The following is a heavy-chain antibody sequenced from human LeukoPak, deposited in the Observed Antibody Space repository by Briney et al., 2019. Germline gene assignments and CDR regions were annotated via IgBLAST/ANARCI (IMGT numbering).Heavy chain of an antibody. V-gene: IGHV3-11*05. J-gene: IGHJ5*02. D-gene: IGHD3-9*01. Sequence: GGSLRLSCAASGFTFSDYYMSWIRQAPGKGLEWVLYISGDSRYTNYADSAKGRFTISRDTARNSLYLQMNSLRAEDTAVYYCARAGYDTLTGYQHNWFDPWGQGTLVTVSS. CDR1: GFTFSDYY. CDR3: ARAGYDTLTGYQHNWFDP. CDR2: ISGDSRYT.